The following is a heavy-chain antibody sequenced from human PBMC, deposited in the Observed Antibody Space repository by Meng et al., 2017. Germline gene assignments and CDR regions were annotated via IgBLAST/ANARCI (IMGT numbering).Heavy chain of an antibody. CDR1: GGTFSSYT. CDR2: IIPILGIA. CDR3: ARDQSGSSGYHFDY. J-gene: IGHJ4*02. V-gene: IGHV1-69*08. D-gene: IGHD3-22*01. Sequence: HVQLVQLGAEVKRPGSSVKVSCKASGGTFSSYTISWVRQAPGQGLEWMRRIIPILGIANYAQKFQGRVTITADKSTSTAYMELSSLRSEDTAVYYCARDQSGSSGYHFDYWGQGTLVTVSS.